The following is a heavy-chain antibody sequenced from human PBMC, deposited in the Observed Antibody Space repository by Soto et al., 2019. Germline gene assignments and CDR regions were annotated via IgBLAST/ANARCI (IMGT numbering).Heavy chain of an antibody. V-gene: IGHV3-30-3*02. CDR2: ISHDGDKN. CDR1: GFSFSSYA. D-gene: IGHD3-16*02. Sequence: PGGSLRLSCAASGFSFSSYAMHWVRQAPGKGLEWVAVISHDGDKNHFADSVKGRFTISRDNSKSTLYLQMSSLRDEDTAVYHCVASGLSFDYWGQGTLVTVSS. CDR3: VASGLSFDY. J-gene: IGHJ4*02.